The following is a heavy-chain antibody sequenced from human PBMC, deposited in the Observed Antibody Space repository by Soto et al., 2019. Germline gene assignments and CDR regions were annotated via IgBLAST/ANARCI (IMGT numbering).Heavy chain of an antibody. D-gene: IGHD3-22*01. CDR2: ITTTSSTM. J-gene: IGHJ6*02. CDR1: GFIFSDYS. V-gene: IGHV3-48*02. Sequence: LSLSCTPSGFIFSDYSMNWVRQAPGKGLEWISYITTTSSTMYYADSVKGRFTISRDNAKNSLYLQMNSLRDEDTAVYYCARDSSGRQYYGMDVWGQGTTVTVSS. CDR3: ARDSSGRQYYGMDV.